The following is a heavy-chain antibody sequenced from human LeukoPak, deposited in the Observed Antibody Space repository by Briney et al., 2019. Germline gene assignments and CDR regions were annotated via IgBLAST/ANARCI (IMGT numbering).Heavy chain of an antibody. CDR3: ARGRFVVVVAAFFY. Sequence: GGSLRLSCAVSGFTLTNHGVSWVRQAPGKGLEWVSIITGTGGRYYGDSVKGRFILSRDNSKNTVYMQMSSLRAEDTAVYYCARGRFVVVVAAFFYWGQGTLVTVSS. J-gene: IGHJ4*02. D-gene: IGHD2-15*01. V-gene: IGHV3-66*02. CDR1: GFTLTNHG. CDR2: ITGTGGR.